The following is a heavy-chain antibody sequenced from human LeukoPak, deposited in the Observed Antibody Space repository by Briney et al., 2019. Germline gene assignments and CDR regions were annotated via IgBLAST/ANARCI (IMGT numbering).Heavy chain of an antibody. V-gene: IGHV1-18*01. Sequence: GASVKVSCKASGYTFTSYAITWVRQAPGQGLEWMGWISAYNGNTNYAQKLQGRVTMTTDTSTSTAYMDLRSLRSDDTAVYYCARHVGFGESDPENDIWGQGTMVTVSS. CDR2: ISAYNGNT. D-gene: IGHD3-10*01. J-gene: IGHJ3*02. CDR3: ARHVGFGESDPENDI. CDR1: GYTFTSYA.